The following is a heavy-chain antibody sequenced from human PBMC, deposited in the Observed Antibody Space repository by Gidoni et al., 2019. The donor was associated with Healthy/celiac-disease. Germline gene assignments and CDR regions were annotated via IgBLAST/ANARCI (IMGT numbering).Heavy chain of an antibody. CDR1: GGSFSGYY. Sequence: QVQLQQWGAGLLKPSETLSLTCAVYGGSFSGYYWSWIRQPPGKGLEWIGEINHSGSTNYNPSLKSRVTISVDTSKNQFSLKLSSVTAADTAVYYCARGRSNRSSWYCDYWGQGTLVTVSS. CDR2: INHSGST. J-gene: IGHJ4*02. D-gene: IGHD6-13*01. V-gene: IGHV4-34*01. CDR3: ARGRSNRSSWYCDY.